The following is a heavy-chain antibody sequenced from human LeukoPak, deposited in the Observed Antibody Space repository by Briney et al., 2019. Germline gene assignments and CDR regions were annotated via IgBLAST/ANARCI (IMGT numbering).Heavy chain of an antibody. J-gene: IGHJ5*02. V-gene: IGHV1-58*02. CDR2: IVVGSGNT. Sequence: SVKVSCKASGFTFSNSAMQWVRQARGQRLEWIGWIVVGSGNTNYAQKFQERVTITRNMSTSTVYMELSSLRSEDTAVYYCARDVYYDSSGYRNWFDPWGQGTLVTVSS. D-gene: IGHD3-22*01. CDR3: ARDVYYDSSGYRNWFDP. CDR1: GFTFSNSA.